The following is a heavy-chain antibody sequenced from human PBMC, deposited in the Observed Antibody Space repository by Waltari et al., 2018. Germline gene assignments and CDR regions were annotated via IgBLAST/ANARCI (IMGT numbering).Heavy chain of an antibody. V-gene: IGHV1-8*03. CDR3: ARGRLWYSSSWEDAFDI. CDR1: GYTFTSYD. CDR2: MNPNSGNT. J-gene: IGHJ3*02. Sequence: QVQLVQSGAEVKKPGASVKVSCKASGYTFTSYDINWVRQATGQGLEWMGWMNPNSGNTGYAQKFQGRVTITRNTSISTAYMELSSLRSEDTAVYYCARGRLWYSSSWEDAFDIWGQGTMVTVSS. D-gene: IGHD6-13*01.